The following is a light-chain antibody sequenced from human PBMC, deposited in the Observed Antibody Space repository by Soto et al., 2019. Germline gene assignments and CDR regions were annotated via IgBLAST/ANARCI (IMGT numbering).Light chain of an antibody. V-gene: IGKV4-1*01. CDR3: QQYFTTPQT. J-gene: IGKJ2*01. Sequence: DIVLTQSPGSLAVSLGETATIKCKSSQSVLRGSNSKNLLAWHQQKPGQPPKVLIYWASSREGGVPDRFRGSGSWTDFTLTITNVQADDVAVYYCQQYFTTPQTFGPGTKVEIK. CDR1: QSVLRGSNSKNL. CDR2: WAS.